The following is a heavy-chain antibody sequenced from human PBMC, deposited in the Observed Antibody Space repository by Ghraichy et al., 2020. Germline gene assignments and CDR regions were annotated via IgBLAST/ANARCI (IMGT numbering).Heavy chain of an antibody. J-gene: IGHJ6*04. CDR3: ARGAIVVVPAAKNYYYYGMAV. D-gene: IGHD2-2*01. Sequence: SVKVSCKASGGTFSSYAISWVRQAPGQGLEWMGGIIPIFGTANYAQKFQGRVTITADESTSTAYMELSSLRSEDTAVYYCARGAIVVVPAAKNYYYYGMAVWGSGTTVTVPS. V-gene: IGHV1-69*13. CDR2: IIPIFGTA. CDR1: GGTFSSYA.